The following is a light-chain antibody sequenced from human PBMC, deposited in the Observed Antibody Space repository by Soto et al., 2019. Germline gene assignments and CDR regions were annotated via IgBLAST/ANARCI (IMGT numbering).Light chain of an antibody. CDR1: QSISSW. Sequence: DIQMTQSPSTLSASVGDRVTITCRASQSISSWLAWYQQKPGKAPKLLIYDASSLESAVPSRFSGSGSGTEFTLTISSLQPDDFATYYRQQYNSYSPYTFGQGTKLEIK. CDR3: QQYNSYSPYT. CDR2: DAS. J-gene: IGKJ2*01. V-gene: IGKV1-5*01.